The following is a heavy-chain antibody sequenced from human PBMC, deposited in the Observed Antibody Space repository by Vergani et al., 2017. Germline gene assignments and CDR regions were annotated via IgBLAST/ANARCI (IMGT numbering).Heavy chain of an antibody. CDR2: ISGSGGST. J-gene: IGHJ6*02. CDR1: GFTFNHYA. D-gene: IGHD5-12*01. CDR3: AKANPRNSGYDYLYYYDAMDG. V-gene: IGHV3-23*01. Sequence: EVQLLESGGDLVQPGGSLRLSCAASGFTFNHYAMNWVRQAPGKGLEWVSGISGSGGSTYYAGSVKGRFTISRDSSKNTLYLQMNSLSAGDTAVYYCAKANPRNSGYDYLYYYDAMDGWGQGTTVTVSS.